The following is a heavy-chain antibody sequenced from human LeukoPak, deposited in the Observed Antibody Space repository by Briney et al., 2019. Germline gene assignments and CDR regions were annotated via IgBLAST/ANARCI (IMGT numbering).Heavy chain of an antibody. D-gene: IGHD1-26*01. CDR2: IYYTGST. J-gene: IGHJ5*02. V-gene: IGHV4-39*01. CDR3: AMLSSGSYRGGLYNWFAP. CDR1: GGSISSSTYY. Sequence: PSETLSLTCTVSGGSISSSTYYWGWIRQPPGKGLEWIGSIYYTGSTYYNPSLKSRVTISVDTSKNQFSLKLNSVTAADTAVYYCAMLSSGSYRGGLYNWFAPWGQGTLVTVSS.